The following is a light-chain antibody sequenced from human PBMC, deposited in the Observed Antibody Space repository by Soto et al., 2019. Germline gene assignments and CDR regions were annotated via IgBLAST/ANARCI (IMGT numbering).Light chain of an antibody. CDR1: QTISSSY. CDR2: GAS. CDR3: QQYGSSPLT. V-gene: IGKV3-20*01. Sequence: EIVLTQSPGTLSLSPGERATLSCRASQTISSSYLAWYQQKPGQAPRLLIYGASSRATGIPVRFSGSGSGIDFTLTISRLESEDFAVYYCQQYGSSPLTLGGGTKVDI. J-gene: IGKJ4*01.